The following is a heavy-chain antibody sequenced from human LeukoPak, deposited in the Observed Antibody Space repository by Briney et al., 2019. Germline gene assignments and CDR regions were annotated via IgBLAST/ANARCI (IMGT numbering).Heavy chain of an antibody. V-gene: IGHV6-1*01. CDR3: ARSPSPYSSGWYFDY. Sequence: SQTLSLTCAISGDSVSINSAAWNWIRQSPSRGLEWLGRTYQRSKWYNDYAVSVKSRITINPDISKNQFSLQLNSVTPEDTAVYYCARSPSPYSSGWYFDYWGQGTLVTISS. CDR1: GDSVSINSAA. J-gene: IGHJ4*02. D-gene: IGHD6-19*01. CDR2: TYQRSKWYN.